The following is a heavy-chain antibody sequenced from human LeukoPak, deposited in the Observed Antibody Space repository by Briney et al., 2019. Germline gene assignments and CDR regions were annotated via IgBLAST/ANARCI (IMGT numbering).Heavy chain of an antibody. Sequence: GGSLTLSCAASGFTFRTYSLNWVRQAPGKGLEWVSSISSSSVYMYYSDSVKGRFTISRDNAKNSLYLQMNSLRLADTAVYYCAKGNSDYDNDYWGQGTLVTVSS. V-gene: IGHV3-21*01. D-gene: IGHD4-11*01. CDR1: GFTFRTYS. CDR2: ISSSSVYM. J-gene: IGHJ4*02. CDR3: AKGNSDYDNDY.